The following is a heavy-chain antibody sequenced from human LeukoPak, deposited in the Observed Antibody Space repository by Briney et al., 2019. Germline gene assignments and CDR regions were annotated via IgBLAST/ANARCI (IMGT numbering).Heavy chain of an antibody. CDR3: ARPSPPGDGYNPPDH. CDR2: ISHDGRTK. CDR1: GFNFDNFA. J-gene: IGHJ4*02. V-gene: IGHV3-30*04. Sequence: GGSLRLSCVVSGFNFDNFAMHWVRQPLGKGLEWVAVISHDGRTKYYADSMKGRITISRDNSKNTLFLQMNNLRSEDTAVYFCARPSPPGDGYNPPDHWGQGTLVAVSS. D-gene: IGHD5-24*01.